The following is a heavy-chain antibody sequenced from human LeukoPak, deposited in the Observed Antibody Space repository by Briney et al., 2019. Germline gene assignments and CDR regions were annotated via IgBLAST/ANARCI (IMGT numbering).Heavy chain of an antibody. CDR2: INPSGGST. CDR3: ARDNEWFGEFDAFDI. J-gene: IGHJ3*02. V-gene: IGHV1-46*01. CDR1: GYTFTSYY. Sequence: GASVKVSCKASGYTFTSYYMHWVRQAPGQGLEWMGIINPSGGSTSYAQKFQGRVTMTRDTSTSTVYMELSSLRSEDTAVYYCARDNEWFGEFDAFDIWGQGTMVTVSS. D-gene: IGHD3-10*01.